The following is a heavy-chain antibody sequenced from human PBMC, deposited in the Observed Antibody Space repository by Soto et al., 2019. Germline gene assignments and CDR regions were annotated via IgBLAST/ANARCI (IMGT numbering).Heavy chain of an antibody. CDR2: ISYDGSNK. V-gene: IGHV3-30*18. D-gene: IGHD6-13*01. Sequence: GGSLRLSCAASGFTFSSYGIHWVRQAPGKGLEWVAVISYDGSNKYYADSVKGRFTISRDNSKNTLYLQMNSLRAEDTAVYYCAKLGPFDSSSWPFYYYYYYGMDVWGQGTTVTVSS. J-gene: IGHJ6*02. CDR3: AKLGPFDSSSWPFYYYYYYGMDV. CDR1: GFTFSSYG.